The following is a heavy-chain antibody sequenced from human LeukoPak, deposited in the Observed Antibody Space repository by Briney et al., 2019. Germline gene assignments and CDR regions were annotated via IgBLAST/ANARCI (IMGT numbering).Heavy chain of an antibody. CDR2: ISYDGSNK. V-gene: IGHV3-30*03. CDR3: ATEGSFDY. J-gene: IGHJ4*02. CDR1: GFTFSNNA. Sequence: GGSLRLSCAASGFTFSNNAMHWVRQAPGKGLEWVALISYDGSNKHYADSVKGRFTISRDNSKNTLYLQMNSLRAEDAAVYYCATEGSFDYWGQGTLVTVSS.